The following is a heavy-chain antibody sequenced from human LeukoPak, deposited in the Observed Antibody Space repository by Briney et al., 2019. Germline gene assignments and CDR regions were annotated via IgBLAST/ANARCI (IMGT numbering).Heavy chain of an antibody. CDR1: GYTFTGYY. CDR2: INPNSGGT. Sequence: GASVKVPCKASGYTFTGYYMHWVRQAPGQGLEWMGWINPNSGGTNYAQKFQGRVTMTRDTSISTAYMELSRLRSDDTAVYYCARDPFAMIVVVSGMDVWGQGTTVTVSS. D-gene: IGHD3-22*01. V-gene: IGHV1-2*02. J-gene: IGHJ6*02. CDR3: ARDPFAMIVVVSGMDV.